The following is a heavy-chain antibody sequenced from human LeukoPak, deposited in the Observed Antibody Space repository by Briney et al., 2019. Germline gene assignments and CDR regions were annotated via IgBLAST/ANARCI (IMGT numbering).Heavy chain of an antibody. CDR2: IYYSGST. Sequence: SETLSLTCSVSGGSISSGSYYWGWIRQPPGKGLEWIGSIYYSGSTNYNPSLKSRVTISVDTSKKQFSLKLSSVTAADTAVYYCAIQYYDFWSGYSKAFDIWGQGTMVTVSA. CDR3: AIQYYDFWSGYSKAFDI. D-gene: IGHD3-3*01. J-gene: IGHJ3*02. V-gene: IGHV4-39*07. CDR1: GGSISSGSYY.